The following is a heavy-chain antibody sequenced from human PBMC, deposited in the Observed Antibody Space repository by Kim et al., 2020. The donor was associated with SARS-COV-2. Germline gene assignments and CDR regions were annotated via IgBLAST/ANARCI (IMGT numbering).Heavy chain of an antibody. V-gene: IGHV3-72*01. CDR2: SGNRAKNYTT. CDR1: EFTFYDHD. J-gene: IGHJ3*01. Sequence: GGSLRLSCAXSEFTFYDHDMDWVRQAPGKGLEWVGRSGNRAKNYTTEYAASVKGRFTISRDSSKKSLYLLMSGLKTEDTAVYYCARVRRWLEAFDLWGQGTMVTVSS. CDR3: ARVRRWLEAFDL. D-gene: IGHD6-19*01.